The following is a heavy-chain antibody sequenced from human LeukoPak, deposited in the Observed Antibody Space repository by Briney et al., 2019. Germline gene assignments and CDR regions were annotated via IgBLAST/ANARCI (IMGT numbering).Heavy chain of an antibody. CDR1: GYTFTGYY. J-gene: IGHJ2*01. V-gene: IGHV1-2*02. CDR2: MNSNSGDT. CDR3: AREPHYDLLTGYALGYLDL. Sequence: GASVKVSCKASGYTFTGYYMHWVRQAPGQGLEWMGWMNSNSGDTNYAQKFQGRVTMTRDTSISTAYMELSRLRSDDTAVYYCAREPHYDLLTGYALGYLDLWGRGTLLTVSS. D-gene: IGHD3-9*01.